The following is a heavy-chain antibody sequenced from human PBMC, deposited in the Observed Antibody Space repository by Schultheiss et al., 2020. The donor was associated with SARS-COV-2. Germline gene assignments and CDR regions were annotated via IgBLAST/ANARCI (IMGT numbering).Heavy chain of an antibody. J-gene: IGHJ4*02. CDR3: ARAVGGEMATIKGPYFDY. CDR1: GFTFDDYG. Sequence: GGSLRLSFAASGFTFDDYGMSWVRQAPGKGLEWVSGISGSGGSTYYADSVKGRFTISRDNSKNTLYLQMNSLRAEDTAVYYCARAVGGEMATIKGPYFDYWGQGTLVTV. V-gene: IGHV3-23*01. CDR2: ISGSGGST. D-gene: IGHD5-24*01.